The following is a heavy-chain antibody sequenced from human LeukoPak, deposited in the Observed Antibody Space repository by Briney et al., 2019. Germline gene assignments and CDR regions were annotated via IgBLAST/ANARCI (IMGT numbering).Heavy chain of an antibody. D-gene: IGHD1-26*01. CDR1: SGSISSGGYC. CDR2: MCTSGST. J-gene: IGHJ4*02. CDR3: ARQSIVGATRRFDY. Sequence: SQTLSLTCTVSSGSISSGGYCWSWIRQPAGKGLEWIGHMCTSGSTYYNPSLKSRVTISVDTSKNQFSLKLSSVTAADTAVYYCARQSIVGATRRFDYWGQGTLVTVSS. V-gene: IGHV4-61*09.